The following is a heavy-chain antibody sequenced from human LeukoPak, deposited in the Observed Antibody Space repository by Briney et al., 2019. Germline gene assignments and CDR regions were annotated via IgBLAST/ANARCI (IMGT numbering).Heavy chain of an antibody. CDR2: INPSGGST. J-gene: IGHJ4*02. D-gene: IGHD2/OR15-2a*01. Sequence: GASVKVSCKASGYTFTSYYMHWVRQAPGQGLEWMGIINPSGGSTSYAQKLQGRVTMTTDTSTSTAYMELRSLRSDDTAVYYCVRDLGSRPLIIFFDYWGQGTLVTVSS. CDR1: GYTFTSYY. CDR3: VRDLGSRPLIIFFDY. V-gene: IGHV1-46*01.